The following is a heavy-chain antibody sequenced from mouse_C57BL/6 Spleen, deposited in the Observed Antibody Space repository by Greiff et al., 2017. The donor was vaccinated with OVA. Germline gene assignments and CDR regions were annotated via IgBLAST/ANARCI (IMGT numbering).Heavy chain of an antibody. J-gene: IGHJ4*01. Sequence: QVQLQQSGAELARPGASVKLSCKASGYTFTSYGISWVKQRTGQGLEWIGEIYPRSGNTYYNEKFKGKATLTADKSSSTAYMELRSLTSEDSAVYFCARWGGSSLYYAMDYWGQGTSVTVSS. CDR2: IYPRSGNT. CDR3: ARWGGSSLYYAMDY. CDR1: GYTFTSYG. V-gene: IGHV1-81*01. D-gene: IGHD1-1*01.